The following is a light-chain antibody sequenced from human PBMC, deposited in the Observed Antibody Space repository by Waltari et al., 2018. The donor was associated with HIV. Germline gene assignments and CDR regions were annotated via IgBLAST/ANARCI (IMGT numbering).Light chain of an antibody. CDR3: CSYAGSYTWV. V-gene: IGLV2-11*01. CDR2: DVS. Sequence: QSALTQPRSVSGSPGPSVTIPFTGTSSDVGGYNSVHWYQQHPGKAPKLMIYDVSKRPSGVPDRFSGSKSGNTASLTISGLQAEDEADYYCCSYAGSYTWVFGGGTKLTVL. CDR1: SSDVGGYNS. J-gene: IGLJ3*02.